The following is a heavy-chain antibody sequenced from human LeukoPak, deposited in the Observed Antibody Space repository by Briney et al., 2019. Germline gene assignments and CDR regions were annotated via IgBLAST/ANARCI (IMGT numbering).Heavy chain of an antibody. V-gene: IGHV1-2*06. CDR3: GRSSRPLDCFDY. CDR2: INPNSGVT. CDR1: GYTFTGYY. J-gene: IGHJ4*02. D-gene: IGHD2-2*01. Sequence: ASVKVSCKASGYTFTGYYIQWLRQAPGQGLEWLGRINPNSGVTSYAQAFQDRVTLTRDPSISTAYIELSSLTSDDTAVYYCGRSSRPLDCFDYWGQGTLVTVSS.